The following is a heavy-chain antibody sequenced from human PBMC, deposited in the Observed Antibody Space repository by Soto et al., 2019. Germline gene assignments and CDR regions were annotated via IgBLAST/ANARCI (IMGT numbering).Heavy chain of an antibody. Sequence: EVVLVESGGSVVRPGGSLRLSCGASGFILDDFSLSWVRQFPGKGLEWVAGINWDGSNEGYAESVKGRFTISRDNAKNSLYLQMSSLRADDTALYFCARDDRAAGPWGFWGQGTLVTVSS. CDR3: ARDDRAAGPWGF. CDR1: GFILDDFS. J-gene: IGHJ4*02. CDR2: INWDGSNE. V-gene: IGHV3-20*04. D-gene: IGHD6-13*01.